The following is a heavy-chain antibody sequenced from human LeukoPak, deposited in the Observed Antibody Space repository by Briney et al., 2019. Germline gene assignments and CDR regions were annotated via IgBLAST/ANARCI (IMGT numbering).Heavy chain of an antibody. CDR3: ARDPDYGDPY. Sequence: GGSLRLSCSASGFSFSDSYMSWFRLSPEKGLEWIAYITSSGTTAEYADSVKGRFTISRVNAKNSLYLQMNSLRPEDTAVYYCARDPDYGDPYWGQGTLVTVSS. CDR2: ITSSGTTA. V-gene: IGHV3-11*01. D-gene: IGHD4/OR15-4a*01. J-gene: IGHJ4*02. CDR1: GFSFSDSY.